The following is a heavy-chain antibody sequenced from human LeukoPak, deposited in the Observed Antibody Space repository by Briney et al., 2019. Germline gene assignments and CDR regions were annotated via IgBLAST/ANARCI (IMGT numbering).Heavy chain of an antibody. D-gene: IGHD4-17*01. CDR1: GFTVSSNY. J-gene: IGHJ3*02. Sequence: PGGSLRLSCAASGFTVSSNYMSWVRQAPGEGLEWVSVIYSGGSTYYADSVKGRFTISRDNSKNTPYLQMNSLRAEDTAVYYCARETTADAFDIWGQGTMVTVSS. CDR2: IYSGGST. V-gene: IGHV3-53*01. CDR3: ARETTADAFDI.